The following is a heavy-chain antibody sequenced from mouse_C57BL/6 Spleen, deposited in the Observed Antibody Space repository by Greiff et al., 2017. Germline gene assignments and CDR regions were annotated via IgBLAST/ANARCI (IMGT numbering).Heavy chain of an antibody. CDR1: GYTFTSYW. V-gene: IGHV1-7*01. CDR3: ARPYYSNPYYFDY. CDR2: INPSSGYT. J-gene: IGHJ2*01. D-gene: IGHD2-5*01. Sequence: VQLQQSGAELAKPGASVKLSCKASGYTFTSYWMHWVKQRPGQGLEWIGYINPSSGYTKYNQKFKDKATLTADKSSSTAYMQLSSLTYEDSAVYYCARPYYSNPYYFDYWGQCTTLTVAS.